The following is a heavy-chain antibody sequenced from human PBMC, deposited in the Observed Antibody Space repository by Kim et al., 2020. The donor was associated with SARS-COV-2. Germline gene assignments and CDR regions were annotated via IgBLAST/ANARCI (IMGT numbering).Heavy chain of an antibody. CDR3: ARGRGYSSGLQGMGWFDP. CDR2: INHSGST. Sequence: SETLSLTCAVYGGSFSGYYWSWIRQPPGKGLEWIGEINHSGSTNYNPSLKSRVTISVDTSKNQFSLKLSSVTAADTVVYYCARGRGYSSGLQGMGWFDPWGQGTLVTVSS. D-gene: IGHD6-19*01. CDR1: GGSFSGYY. V-gene: IGHV4-34*01. J-gene: IGHJ5*02.